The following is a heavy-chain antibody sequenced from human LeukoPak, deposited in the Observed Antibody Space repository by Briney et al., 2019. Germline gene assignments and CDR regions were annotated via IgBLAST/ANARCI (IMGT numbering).Heavy chain of an antibody. CDR3: AKLIKLSVSSHVDY. V-gene: IGHV3-23*01. CDR1: GFSFSSSV. CDR2: ISGSSAST. Sequence: PGGSLTLSCAASGFSFSSSVIMWLRQAAGRGVAWVAGISGSSASTYYADSVKGRFTISRDNPKNTLYLQMNSLRVEDTAVYYCAKLIKLSVSSHVDYWGQGTLVTVSS. J-gene: IGHJ4*02. D-gene: IGHD6-19*01.